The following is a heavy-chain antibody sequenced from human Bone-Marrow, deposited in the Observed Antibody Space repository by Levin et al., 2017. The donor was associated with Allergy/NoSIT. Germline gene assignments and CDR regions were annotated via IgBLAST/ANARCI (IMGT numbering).Heavy chain of an antibody. V-gene: IGHV6-1*01. Sequence: SQTLSLTCVISGDTVSSNSAAWNWIRQSPSRGLEWLGRTYYRSTWYHEYAVSVKSRISINADTSKNQFSLQLNSVSPEDTAVYYCARWAGAGAARPQLHFGYWGQGTLVTVSS. CDR2: TYYRSTWYH. D-gene: IGHD6-6*01. CDR3: ARWAGAGAARPQLHFGY. CDR1: GDTVSSNSAA. J-gene: IGHJ4*02.